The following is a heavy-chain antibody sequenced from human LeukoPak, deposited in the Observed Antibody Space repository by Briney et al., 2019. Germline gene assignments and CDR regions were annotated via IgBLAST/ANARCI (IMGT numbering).Heavy chain of an antibody. V-gene: IGHV1-2*04. J-gene: IGHJ4*02. D-gene: IGHD3-16*02. CDR3: ARVTFVYDYIWGTYRPSFFDF. CDR1: GYTFKDYH. Sequence: ASVKVSCKASGYTFKDYHIFWVRQAPGQGLEWIGWINPKTGDTQYSQKSQGWVTLTRDSSINTAYMKVGRLTSADTAVYFCARVTFVYDYIWGTYRPSFFDFWGQGTLVIVSS. CDR2: INPKTGDT.